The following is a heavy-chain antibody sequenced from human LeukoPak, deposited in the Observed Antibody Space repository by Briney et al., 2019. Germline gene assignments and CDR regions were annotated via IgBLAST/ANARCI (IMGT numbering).Heavy chain of an antibody. V-gene: IGHV3-7*04. D-gene: IGHD6-19*01. CDR3: ARVPPSGHISA. CDR1: GFTFSSYW. CDR2: IKQDGSEN. Sequence: PGGSLRLSCAASGFTFSSYWMTWVRQAPGKGLEWVASIKQDGSENHYVDSVKGRFTISRDNAKNSLFLQVNSPRAEDTAMYYCARVPPSGHISAWGQGTLVTVSS. J-gene: IGHJ5*02.